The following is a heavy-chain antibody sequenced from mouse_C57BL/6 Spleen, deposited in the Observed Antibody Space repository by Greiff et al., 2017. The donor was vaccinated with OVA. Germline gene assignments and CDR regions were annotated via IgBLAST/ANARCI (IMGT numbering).Heavy chain of an antibody. CDR3: DVYDYGGFAY. CDR1: GYSITSGYD. D-gene: IGHD2-4*01. V-gene: IGHV3-1*01. Sequence: EVKLQESGPGMVKPSQSLSLTCTVSGYSITSGYDWHWIRHFPGNKLEWMGYISYSGSTNYNPSLKSRNSNTHKTTKNQYILKLNSETTEDTATENRDVYDYGGFAYWGQGTLVTVSA. J-gene: IGHJ3*01. CDR2: ISYSGST.